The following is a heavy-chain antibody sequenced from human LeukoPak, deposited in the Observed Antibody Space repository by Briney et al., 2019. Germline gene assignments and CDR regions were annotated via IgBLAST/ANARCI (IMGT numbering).Heavy chain of an antibody. CDR3: ARGRPGRWLQLSY. V-gene: IGHV4-34*01. D-gene: IGHD5-24*01. Sequence: SETLSLTCAVYGGSFSGYYWSWIRQPPVKGLEWIGEINHSGSTNYNPSLKSRVTISVDTSKDQFSLKLSSVTAADTAVYYCARGRPGRWLQLSYWGQGTLVTVSS. CDR1: GGSFSGYY. J-gene: IGHJ4*02. CDR2: INHSGST.